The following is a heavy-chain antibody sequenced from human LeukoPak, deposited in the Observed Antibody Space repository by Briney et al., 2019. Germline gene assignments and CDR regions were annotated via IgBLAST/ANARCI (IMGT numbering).Heavy chain of an antibody. CDR1: GGSFSGYY. D-gene: IGHD3-3*01. CDR2: INHSGST. CDR3: ARGLPYYDFWSGYYVGGGWFDP. J-gene: IGHJ5*02. V-gene: IGHV4-34*01. Sequence: SETLSLTCAVYGGSFSGYYWSWIRQPPGKGLEWIGEINHSGSTNYSPSLKSRVTISVDTSKNQFSLKLSSVTAADTAVYYCARGLPYYDFWSGYYVGGGWFDPWGQGTLVTISS.